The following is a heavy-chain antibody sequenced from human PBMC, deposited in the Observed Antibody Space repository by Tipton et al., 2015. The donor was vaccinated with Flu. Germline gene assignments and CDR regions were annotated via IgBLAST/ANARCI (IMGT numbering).Heavy chain of an antibody. D-gene: IGHD2/OR15-2a*01. CDR3: ARDTLLNHMEYYYYGMDV. J-gene: IGHJ6*02. CDR1: GYTLTSYG. Sequence: QLVQSGAEVKKPGASVKVSCKASGYTLTSYGISWVRQAPGQGLEWMGWISAYNGNTNYAQKLQGRVTMTTDTSTSTAYMELRSLRSDDTAVYYCARDTLLNHMEYYYYGMDVWGQGTTVTVSS. CDR2: ISAYNGNT. V-gene: IGHV1-18*01.